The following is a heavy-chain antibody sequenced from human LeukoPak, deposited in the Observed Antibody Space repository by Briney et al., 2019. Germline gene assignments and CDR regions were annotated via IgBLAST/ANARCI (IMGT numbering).Heavy chain of an antibody. CDR2: IYYSGST. CDR1: GGSISSSSYY. Sequence: KLSEALSLTCTVSGGSISSSSYYWGWIRQPPGKGLEWIGSIYYSGSTYYNPSLKSRVTISVDTSKNQFSLKPSSVTAADTAVYYCARVGAVAGTRDYWGQGTLVTVSS. V-gene: IGHV4-39*01. CDR3: ARVGAVAGTRDY. J-gene: IGHJ4*02. D-gene: IGHD6-19*01.